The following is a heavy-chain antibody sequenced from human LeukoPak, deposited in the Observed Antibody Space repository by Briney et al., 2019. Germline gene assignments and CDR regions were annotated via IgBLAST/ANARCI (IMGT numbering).Heavy chain of an antibody. J-gene: IGHJ6*02. CDR3: ARGGSTTMVRGVNPYYYYGMDV. CDR2: IYYSGST. CDR1: GGSISNGDYY. Sequence: RASETLSLTCTVSGGSISNGDYYWTWIRQPPGEGLEWIGYIYYSGSTYYNPSLKSRVTISVDTSKNQFSLKLSSVTAADTAVYYCARGGSTTMVRGVNPYYYYGMDVWGQGTTVTVSS. V-gene: IGHV4-30-4*01. D-gene: IGHD3-10*01.